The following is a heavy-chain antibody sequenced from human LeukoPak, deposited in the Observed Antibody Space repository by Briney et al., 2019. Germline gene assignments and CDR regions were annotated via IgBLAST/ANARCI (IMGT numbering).Heavy chain of an antibody. J-gene: IGHJ6*02. CDR1: GGSFSGYY. Sequence: SETLSLTCAVYGGSFSGYYWGWIRQPPGKGLEWIGEINRSGSTYYNPSLKSRVTISVDTSKNQFSLKLTSVTAADTAVYYCARGTHSGSYFNDDWGQGTTVTVSS. CDR2: INRSGST. V-gene: IGHV4-34*01. CDR3: ARGTHSGSYFNDD. D-gene: IGHD3-10*01.